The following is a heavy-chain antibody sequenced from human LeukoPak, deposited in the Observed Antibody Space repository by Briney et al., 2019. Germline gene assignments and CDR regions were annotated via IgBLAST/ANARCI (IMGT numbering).Heavy chain of an antibody. D-gene: IGHD3-9*01. CDR3: ATTYLRYFDWLLKGYYYYYYMDV. J-gene: IGHJ6*03. CDR2: IYSGGST. V-gene: IGHV3-53*01. CDR1: GFTVSSNY. Sequence: GGSLRLSCAASGFTVSSNYMSWVRQAPGKGLEWVSVIYSGGSTYYADSVKGRFTISRDNSKNTLYLQMNSLRAEDTAVYYCATTYLRYFDWLLKGYYYYYYMDVWGKGTTVTISS.